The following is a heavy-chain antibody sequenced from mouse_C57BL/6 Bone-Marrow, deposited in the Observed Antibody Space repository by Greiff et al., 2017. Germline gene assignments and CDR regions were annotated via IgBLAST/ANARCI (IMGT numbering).Heavy chain of an antibody. CDR1: GYTFTSYW. CDR3: ARRWVVDWYFVV. V-gene: IGHV1-55*01. J-gene: IGHJ1*03. CDR2: IYPGSGST. Sequence: QVQLQQPGAELVKPGASVKMSCKASGYTFTSYWITWVKQRPGQGLEWIGDIYPGSGSTNYNEKFKSKATLTVDTSSSTAYMQLSSLTSEDSAVYYCARRWVVDWYFVVWGTGTTVTVSS. D-gene: IGHD1-1*01.